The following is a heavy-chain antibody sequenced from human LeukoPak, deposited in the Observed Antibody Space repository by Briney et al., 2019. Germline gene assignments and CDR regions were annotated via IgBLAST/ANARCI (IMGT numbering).Heavy chain of an antibody. CDR2: IYYSGST. D-gene: IGHD5/OR15-5a*01. CDR1: GGSFSGYY. V-gene: IGHV4-59*08. Sequence: NPSETLSLTCAVYGGSFSGYYWSWIRQPPGKGLEWIGYIYYSGSTNYNPSLKSRVTISVDTSKNQFSLKLSSVTAADTAVYYCAVRSVNDYFDYWGQGTLVTVSS. CDR3: AVRSVNDYFDY. J-gene: IGHJ4*02.